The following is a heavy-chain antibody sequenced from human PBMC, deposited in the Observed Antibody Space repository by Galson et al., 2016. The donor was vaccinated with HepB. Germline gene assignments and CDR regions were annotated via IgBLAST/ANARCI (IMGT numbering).Heavy chain of an antibody. V-gene: IGHV1-69*13. J-gene: IGHJ6*03. CDR1: GGTLSTYS. Sequence: SVKVSCKASGGTLSTYSINWVRQAPGQGLEWMGGIIPIFARANYAQKFQGRVTITADESTSTVYMELSSLTSEDTAVYYCARRGYYYMDVWGKGTTVTISS. CDR2: IIPIFARA. CDR3: ARRGYYYMDV.